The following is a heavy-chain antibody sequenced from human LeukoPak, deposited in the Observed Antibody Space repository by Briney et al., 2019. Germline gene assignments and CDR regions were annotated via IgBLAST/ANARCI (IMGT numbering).Heavy chain of an antibody. D-gene: IGHD3-22*01. CDR2: IYSGGST. Sequence: PGGSLRLSCAASGFXVSSNYMSWVRQAPGKGLEWVSVIYSGGSTYYADSVKGRFTISRDNSKNTLYLQMNSLRAEYTAVYYCARYRLYDSSGYPRGNAFDIWGQGTMVTVSS. CDR3: ARYRLYDSSGYPRGNAFDI. V-gene: IGHV3-53*01. CDR1: GFXVSSNY. J-gene: IGHJ3*02.